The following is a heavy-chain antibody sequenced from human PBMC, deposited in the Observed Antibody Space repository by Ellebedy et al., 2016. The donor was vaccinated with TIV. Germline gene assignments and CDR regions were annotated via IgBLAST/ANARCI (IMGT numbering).Heavy chain of an antibody. CDR1: GGSISSSSYY. J-gene: IGHJ1*01. D-gene: IGHD6-13*01. CDR3: AGQTIAAGGTEEYFHH. V-gene: IGHV4-39*01. Sequence: MPSETLSLTCTVSGGSISSSSYYWGWIRQPPGKGLEWIGSIYYIGNTYYTPSLKSRVTMSVDTSKNQFSLQLSSVTAADTAVYYCAGQTIAAGGTEEYFHHWGQGTLVTVSS. CDR2: IYYIGNT.